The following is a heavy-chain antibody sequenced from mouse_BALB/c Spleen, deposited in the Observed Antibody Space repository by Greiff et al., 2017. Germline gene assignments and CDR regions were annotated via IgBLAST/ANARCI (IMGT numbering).Heavy chain of an antibody. Sequence: QVQLQQSGPELVKPGASVKISCTASGYAFSSSWMNWVKQRPGQGLEWIGRIYPGDGDTNYNGKFKGKATLTADKSSSTAYMQLSSLTSVDSAVYFCARDDGYSPYWGQGTLVTVSA. V-gene: IGHV1-82*01. CDR2: IYPGDGDT. CDR1: GYAFSSSW. D-gene: IGHD2-3*01. J-gene: IGHJ3*01. CDR3: ARDDGYSPY.